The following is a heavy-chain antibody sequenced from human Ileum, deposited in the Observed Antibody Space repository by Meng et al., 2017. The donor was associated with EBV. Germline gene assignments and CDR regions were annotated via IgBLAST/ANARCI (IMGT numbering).Heavy chain of an antibody. Sequence: QVKLQESGPRLVKPSGTVSLTCAVSGGSIISSKWWSWVRQSPGTGLEWIGEIYHHGTTNYNPSLKSRVTISVDTSKNKFFLNLTSLTAADTAVYYCARLDSSGYYFGGWFDPWGQGSLVTVSS. CDR3: ARLDSSGYYFGGWFDP. J-gene: IGHJ5*02. CDR1: GGSIISSKW. D-gene: IGHD3-22*01. CDR2: IYHHGTT. V-gene: IGHV4-4*02.